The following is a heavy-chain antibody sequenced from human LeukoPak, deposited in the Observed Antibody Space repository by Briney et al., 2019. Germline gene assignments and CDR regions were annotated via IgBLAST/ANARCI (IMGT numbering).Heavy chain of an antibody. D-gene: IGHD3-10*01. V-gene: IGHV3-21*01. CDR1: GFTFSSYC. CDR3: AREGYYGSGSAYYYGMDV. Sequence: PGGAPRLSCAASGFTFSSYCMNWVRQAPGEGLEWGSSISSSSYIYYADSVKGRFTISRDNAKNSLYLQMNSLRAEDTAVYYCAREGYYGSGSAYYYGMDVWGQGTTVTVSS. J-gene: IGHJ6*02. CDR2: ISSSSYI.